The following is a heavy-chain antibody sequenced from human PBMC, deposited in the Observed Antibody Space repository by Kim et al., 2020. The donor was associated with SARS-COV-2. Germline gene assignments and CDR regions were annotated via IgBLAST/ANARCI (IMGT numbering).Heavy chain of an antibody. D-gene: IGHD3-10*01. CDR1: GGSISSSSYY. CDR2: IYYTGST. V-gene: IGHV4-39*07. Sequence: SETLSLTCSVSGGSISSSSYYWGWVRQPPGKGLEWVADIYYTGSTYYNPSLKSRVTISVDTSKNQFSLKLSSVTAAATAVYYCARDRGSRDGYLIGYFDLWGRGTQVSVSS. J-gene: IGHJ2*01. CDR3: ARDRGSRDGYLIGYFDL.